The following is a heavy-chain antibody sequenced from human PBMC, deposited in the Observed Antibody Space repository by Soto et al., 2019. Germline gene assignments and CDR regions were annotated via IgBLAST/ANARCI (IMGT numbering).Heavy chain of an antibody. J-gene: IGHJ6*02. V-gene: IGHV1-46*01. CDR1: GYVFTSSF. CDR2: INPTVGST. Sequence: QVQLVQSGAEVKKPGASVKVSCKASGYVFTSSFVHWVRQAPGQGLEWMAMINPTVGSTSYAHNFQSRIAVTRDMSTATVYLDLSSLRSADTAIYYCAREVNTVIMPGDTEDYSGLDVWGQGTTVIVSS. D-gene: IGHD2-21*02. CDR3: AREVNTVIMPGDTEDYSGLDV.